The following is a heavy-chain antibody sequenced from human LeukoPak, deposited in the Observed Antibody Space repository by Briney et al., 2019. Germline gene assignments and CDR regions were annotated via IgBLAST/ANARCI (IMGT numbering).Heavy chain of an antibody. Sequence: SETLSLTCTVSGGSISSYYWSWIRQPPGKGLEWIGYIYDSGSTNYNPSLKSRVTISVDTSKNQFSLKLSSVTAADTAVYYCAGIAAAGTEAFDYWGQGTLVTVSS. CDR1: GGSISSYY. V-gene: IGHV4-59*01. CDR3: AGIAAAGTEAFDY. J-gene: IGHJ4*02. CDR2: IYDSGST. D-gene: IGHD6-13*01.